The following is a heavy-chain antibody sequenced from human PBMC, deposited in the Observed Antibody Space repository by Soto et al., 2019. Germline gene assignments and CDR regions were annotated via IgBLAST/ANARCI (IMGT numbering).Heavy chain of an antibody. CDR1: GFTFSSYA. CDR3: ARETIRGARKYYYYGMDV. J-gene: IGHJ6*02. D-gene: IGHD3-10*01. CDR2: ISYDGSNK. V-gene: IGHV3-30-3*01. Sequence: GGSLRLSCAASGFTFSSYAMHWVRQAPGKGLEWVAVISYDGSNKYYADSVKGRFTISRDNSKNTLYLQMNSLRAEDTAVYYCARETIRGARKYYYYGMDVWGQGTTVTVSS.